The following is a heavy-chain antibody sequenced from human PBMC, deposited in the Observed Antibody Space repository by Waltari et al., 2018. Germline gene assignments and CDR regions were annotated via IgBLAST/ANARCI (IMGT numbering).Heavy chain of an antibody. CDR2: IWYDGSNK. J-gene: IGHJ4*02. D-gene: IGHD3-22*01. Sequence: VHLVESGGGLVQPGGSLRLSCATSGFNFNTYRMSWARQAPGKGLEWVAVIWYDGSNKYNADSVKGRFTSSRDNSKNTLYLQMNSLRAEDTAVYYCAKDLDYDSSGFDYWGQGTLVTVSS. CDR3: AKDLDYDSSGFDY. CDR1: GFNFNTYR. V-gene: IGHV3-33*06.